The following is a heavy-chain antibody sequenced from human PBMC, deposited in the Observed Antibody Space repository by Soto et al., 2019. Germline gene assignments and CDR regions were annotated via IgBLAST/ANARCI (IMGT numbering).Heavy chain of an antibody. CDR1: GYTFENYD. CDR3: ALCFSADCGGSFVY. CDR2: MSPNSGNS. D-gene: IGHD2-21*02. J-gene: IGHJ4*02. Sequence: GASVKVSCKTSGYTFENYDINWVRQATGQRLEWMGWMSPNSGNSDYGQRFQGRVTMTRNTSISTAYMELSSLTSEDTAVYYCALCFSADCGGSFVYWGKGPLVTVSS. V-gene: IGHV1-8*02.